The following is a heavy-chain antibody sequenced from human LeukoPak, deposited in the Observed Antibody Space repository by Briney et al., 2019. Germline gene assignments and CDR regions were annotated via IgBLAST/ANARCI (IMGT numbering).Heavy chain of an antibody. Sequence: PGGSLRLSCAASGFTFRSYSMNWVRQAPGKGLEWVSSISSSSNYIYDADSVKGRFTISRDNAKNSLYLQMNSLRAEDTAVYYCARDRPYMDVWGQGTTVTVS. CDR3: ARDRPYMDV. CDR2: ISSSSNYI. CDR1: GFTFRSYS. V-gene: IGHV3-21*01. J-gene: IGHJ6*02.